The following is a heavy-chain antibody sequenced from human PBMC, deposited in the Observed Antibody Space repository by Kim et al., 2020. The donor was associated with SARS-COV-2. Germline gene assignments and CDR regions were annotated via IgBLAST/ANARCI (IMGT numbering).Heavy chain of an antibody. CDR2: IFYGGDT. V-gene: IGHV4-59*01. J-gene: IGHJ4*02. CDR1: SDSFSAYY. Sequence: SETLSPTCTVSSDSFSAYYWSWIRHLPGKGLEWIGYIFYGGDTNYNPSLKSRVTISWDTSRNQFSLDVTSVTDADTAVYYCARSEGRASWHQFDYWGQGILVTVSS. CDR3: ARSEGRASWHQFDY.